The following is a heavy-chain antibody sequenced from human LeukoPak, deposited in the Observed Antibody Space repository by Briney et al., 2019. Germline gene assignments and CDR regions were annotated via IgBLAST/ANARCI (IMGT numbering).Heavy chain of an antibody. CDR3: AKDWELPAAGDY. CDR2: ISYDGSNK. V-gene: IGHV3-30*18. D-gene: IGHD1-26*01. J-gene: IGHJ4*02. CDR1: GFTFSSYG. Sequence: GGSLRLSCAASGFTFSSYGMHWVRQAPGKGLEWVAVISYDGSNKYYADSVKGRFTISRDNSKNTLYLQMNSLRAEDTAVYYCAKDWELPAAGDYWGQGTLVTVSS.